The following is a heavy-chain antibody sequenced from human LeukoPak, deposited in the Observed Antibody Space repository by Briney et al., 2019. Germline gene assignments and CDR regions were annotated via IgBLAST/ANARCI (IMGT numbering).Heavy chain of an antibody. Sequence: SETLSLTCTVSGGSISSSRYYWGCIRQPPGKGLEWIGSIYYSGSTDYNPSLKSRVTISADTSKNQFSLKVSSVTAADTAVYYCARGSEMATPDYWGQGTPVTVSS. D-gene: IGHD5-24*01. V-gene: IGHV4-39*01. CDR3: ARGSEMATPDY. CDR2: IYYSGST. CDR1: GGSISSSRYY. J-gene: IGHJ4*02.